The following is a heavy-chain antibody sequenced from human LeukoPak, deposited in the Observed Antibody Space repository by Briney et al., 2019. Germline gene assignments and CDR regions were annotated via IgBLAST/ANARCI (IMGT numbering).Heavy chain of an antibody. CDR1: GYTFTSYA. Sequence: ASVKVSCKASGYTFTSYAMHWVRQAPGQRLEWMGWINAGNGNTKYSQKFQGRVTITRDTSASTAYIELSSLRSEDTAVYYCARDLEHCRNIICSNSAYWGQGTLVTVSS. J-gene: IGHJ4*02. V-gene: IGHV1-3*01. CDR2: INAGNGNT. CDR3: ARDLEHCRNIICSNSAY. D-gene: IGHD2-2*01.